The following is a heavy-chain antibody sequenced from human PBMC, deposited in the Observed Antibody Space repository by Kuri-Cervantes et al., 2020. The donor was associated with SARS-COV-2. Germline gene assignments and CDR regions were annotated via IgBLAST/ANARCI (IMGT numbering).Heavy chain of an antibody. CDR1: GFTFSSYD. Sequence: GESLKISCAASGFTFSSYDMHWVRQATGKGLEWVSVIYSGGSTYYADSVKGRFTISRHNSKNTLYLQMNSLRAEDTAVYYCARGPDIVVVPAATLLFYYGMDVWGQGTTVTVSS. V-gene: IGHV3-66*01. J-gene: IGHJ6*02. CDR2: IYSGGST. D-gene: IGHD2-2*01. CDR3: ARGPDIVVVPAATLLFYYGMDV.